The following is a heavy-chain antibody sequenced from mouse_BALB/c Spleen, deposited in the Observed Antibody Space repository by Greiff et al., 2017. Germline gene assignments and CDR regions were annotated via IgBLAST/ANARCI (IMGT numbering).Heavy chain of an antibody. J-gene: IGHJ4*01. CDR2: ISSGGSYT. D-gene: IGHD2-4*01. CDR1: GFTFSSYA. Sequence: EVQVVESGGGLVKPGGSLKLSCAASGFTFSSYAMSWVRQSPEKRLEWVAEISSGGSYTYYPDTVTGRFTISRDNAKNTLYLEMSSLRSEDTAMYYCARDRYDYGYAMDYWGQGTSVTVSS. V-gene: IGHV5-9-4*01. CDR3: ARDRYDYGYAMDY.